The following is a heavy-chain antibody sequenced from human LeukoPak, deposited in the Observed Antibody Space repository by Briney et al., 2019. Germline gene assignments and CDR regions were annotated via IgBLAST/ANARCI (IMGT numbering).Heavy chain of an antibody. D-gene: IGHD2-15*01. Sequence: PGGSLRLSCAASGFTFSSYSMNWVRQAPGKGLEWVSYISSSGSTIYYADSVKGRFTISRDNAKNSLYLQMNSLRAEDTAVYYCASTPVVPDIGGWGQGTLVTVSS. CDR2: ISSSGSTI. V-gene: IGHV3-48*04. CDR3: ASTPVVPDIGG. J-gene: IGHJ4*02. CDR1: GFTFSSYS.